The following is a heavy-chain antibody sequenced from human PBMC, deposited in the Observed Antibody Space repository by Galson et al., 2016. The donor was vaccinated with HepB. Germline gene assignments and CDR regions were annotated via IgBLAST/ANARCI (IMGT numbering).Heavy chain of an antibody. Sequence: PALVKPTQTLTLTCTFSGFSLTTSGVGVAWIRQAPGKAPEWLALIYWDNDERYSPSLKTRLTITKDTSNNQVVLRMTNMDPVDTATYYCARFNCGFFSSKRVSFEKWGQGTTVIVSS. CDR1: GFSLTTSGVG. CDR3: ARFNCGFFSSKRVSFEK. CDR2: IYWDNDE. V-gene: IGHV2-5*02. D-gene: IGHD2-21*01. J-gene: IGHJ3*02.